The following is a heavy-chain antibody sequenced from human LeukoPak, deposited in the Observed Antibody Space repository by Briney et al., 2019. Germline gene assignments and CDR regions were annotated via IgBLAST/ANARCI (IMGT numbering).Heavy chain of an antibody. D-gene: IGHD3-10*01. V-gene: IGHV3-23*01. Sequence: GGSLRLSCAASGFTFSSYAMTCVRQAPGEGLEWVSSISGSGGSAYYVDSGKGRLTISRDNSKNTLYLQMNSLRDEDTAVYYCAKGGEVFYYGSGSYLDVWGKGPTVTVSS. J-gene: IGHJ6*03. CDR2: ISGSGGSA. CDR3: AKGGEVFYYGSGSYLDV. CDR1: GFTFSSYA.